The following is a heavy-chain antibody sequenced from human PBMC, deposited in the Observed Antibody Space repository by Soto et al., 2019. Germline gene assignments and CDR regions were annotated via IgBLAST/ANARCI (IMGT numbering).Heavy chain of an antibody. CDR3: AGCGYSYGCDY. V-gene: IGHV4-31*03. Sequence: LSLTCTVSGGSISSGGYYWSWIRQHPGKGLEWIGYIYYSGSTYYNPSLKSRVTISVDTSKNQFSLKLSSVTAADTAVYYCAGCGYSYGCDYWGQGTLVTVSS. J-gene: IGHJ4*02. D-gene: IGHD5-18*01. CDR2: IYYSGST. CDR1: GGSISSGGYY.